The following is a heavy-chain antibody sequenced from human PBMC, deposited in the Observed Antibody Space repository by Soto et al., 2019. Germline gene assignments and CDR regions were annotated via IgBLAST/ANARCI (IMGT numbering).Heavy chain of an antibody. V-gene: IGHV3-30*18. Sequence: PGGSLRLSCAASGFTFSSYGMHWVRQAPGKGLEWVAVISYDGSKKYYADSVKGRFTISRDNPKNTLYLQMNSLRAEDTAVYYCAKDRIAVAGTPGYYYYYYMDVWGKGTTVTLSS. CDR1: GFTFSSYG. CDR3: AKDRIAVAGTPGYYYYYYMDV. CDR2: ISYDGSKK. D-gene: IGHD6-19*01. J-gene: IGHJ6*03.